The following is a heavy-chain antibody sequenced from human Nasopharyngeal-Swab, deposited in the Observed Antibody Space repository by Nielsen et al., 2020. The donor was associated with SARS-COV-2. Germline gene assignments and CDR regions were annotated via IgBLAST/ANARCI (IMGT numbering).Heavy chain of an antibody. V-gene: IGHV3-74*01. D-gene: IGHD4-17*01. CDR2: INIDGSVT. Sequence: GESLKISCTASGYTFSSYWLHWVRPVPGKGLVWVSRINIDGSVTDYADSVKGRFTIARDNARNTLDRQMNRLRGEDTACDYCTRERGGKYGDGGQGNLVTVS. J-gene: IGHJ4*02. CDR3: TRERGGKYGD. CDR1: GYTFSSYW.